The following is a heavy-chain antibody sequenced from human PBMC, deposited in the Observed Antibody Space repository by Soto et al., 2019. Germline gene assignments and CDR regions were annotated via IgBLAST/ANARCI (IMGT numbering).Heavy chain of an antibody. Sequence: QVQLVESGGGVVQPGRSLRLSCAASGFTFSSYGMHWVRQAPGKGLEWVAVISDDGSNKYYADSVKGRFTISRDNSKNKLSKQMNSLRAEDTAVYDCARESGNYGSGDQYCYYYYGMDVWGQGTTVTVSS. J-gene: IGHJ6*02. D-gene: IGHD2-21*01. CDR2: ISDDGSNK. V-gene: IGHV3-30*03. CDR1: GFTFSSYG. CDR3: ARESGNYGSGDQYCYYYYGMDV.